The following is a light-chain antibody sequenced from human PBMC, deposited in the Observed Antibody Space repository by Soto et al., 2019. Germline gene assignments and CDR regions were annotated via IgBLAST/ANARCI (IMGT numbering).Light chain of an antibody. CDR3: QQYDKWPRT. J-gene: IGKJ1*01. Sequence: DIVLTQSPGTLSLSPGERATLSCRASQSVSAGYFAWYQQRPGQAPRLLIYETSSRTTGLPDRFSGGGSGAEYTLTISSLQSEDFAVYYCQQYDKWPRTFGQGTKV. CDR1: QSVSAGY. V-gene: IGKV3-20*01. CDR2: ETS.